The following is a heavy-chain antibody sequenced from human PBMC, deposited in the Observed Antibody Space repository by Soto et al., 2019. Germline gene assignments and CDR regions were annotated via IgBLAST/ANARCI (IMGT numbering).Heavy chain of an antibody. CDR2: VYATGTS. CDR1: GGSMSKFY. Sequence: TSETLALTCSVSGGSMSKFYWSWIRKTAGKGLEWMGRVYATGTSDYNPSLRSRIAMSVDISKKTFSLRLRSVTAADTGVYYCVRGGSKTIRECFDPRGQG. V-gene: IGHV4-4*07. CDR3: VRGGSKTIRECFDP. D-gene: IGHD3-10*01. J-gene: IGHJ4*01.